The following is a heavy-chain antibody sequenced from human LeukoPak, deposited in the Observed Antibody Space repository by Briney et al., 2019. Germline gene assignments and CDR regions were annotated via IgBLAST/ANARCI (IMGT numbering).Heavy chain of an antibody. D-gene: IGHD3-22*01. J-gene: IGHJ4*02. V-gene: IGHV1-18*04. CDR2: ISTYSGDT. Sequence: ASVNVSYTPSGSTFSNSGVSWVRQAPGQGREWMGWISTYSGDTDYAQTLQGRVTMTTDTATSTIYMELRKLRSDGTAVYYCARDYDSSFYYRTDYWGQGTLVTVSS. CDR1: GSTFSNSG. CDR3: ARDYDSSFYYRTDY.